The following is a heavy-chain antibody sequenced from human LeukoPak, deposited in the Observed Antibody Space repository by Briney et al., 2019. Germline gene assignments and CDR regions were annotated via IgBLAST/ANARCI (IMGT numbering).Heavy chain of an antibody. J-gene: IGHJ4*02. CDR2: IYTSGST. D-gene: IGHD3-9*01. CDR1: GGSISSGSYY. CDR3: ARGRLYDILTG. V-gene: IGHV4-61*02. Sequence: PSETLSLTCTVSGGSISSGSYYWSWIRQPAGKGLEWIGRIYTSGSTNYNPSLKSRVTISVDTSKNQFSLKLSSVTAADTAVYYCARGRLYDILTGWGQGTLVTVSS.